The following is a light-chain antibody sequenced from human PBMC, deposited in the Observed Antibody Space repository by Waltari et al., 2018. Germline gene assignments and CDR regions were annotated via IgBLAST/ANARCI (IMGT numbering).Light chain of an antibody. J-gene: IGLJ2*01. Sequence: QSALTQPPSVSGAPGQRVTIPCTGRGSNIGAGYAVHWYQQFPGTVPKLPLAGIRDRPSGVPDRCAASKTGTSACLAITGLQAEDEADYDGQWYDRSLSVVFGGGTKLTVL. CDR2: GIR. V-gene: IGLV1-40*01. CDR3: QWYDRSLSVV. CDR1: GSNIGAGYA.